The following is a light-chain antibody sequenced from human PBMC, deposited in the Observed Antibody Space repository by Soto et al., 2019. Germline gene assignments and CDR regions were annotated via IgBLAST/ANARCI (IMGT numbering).Light chain of an antibody. CDR1: SSDVGGYNY. CDR2: EVF. V-gene: IGLV2-8*01. CDR3: SSYTTSSTVV. Sequence: QSVLTQPPSASGSPGQSLTISCTGTSSDVGGYNYVSWYHQHPGKAPKLIIYEVFKRPSGVPDRFSGSKSGNTASLTVSGLQAEDEADYYCSSYTTSSTVVFGGGTKLTVL. J-gene: IGLJ2*01.